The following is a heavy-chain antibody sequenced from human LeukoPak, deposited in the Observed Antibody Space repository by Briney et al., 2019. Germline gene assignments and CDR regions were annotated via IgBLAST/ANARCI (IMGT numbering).Heavy chain of an antibody. CDR3: ASGLYYYGSGSYEGYYYYYYMDV. CDR1: GGTFSSYA. Sequence: GASVKVSCKASGGTFSSYAISWVRQAPGQGLEWMGGIIPIFGTANYAQKFQGRVTIIADESTSTAYMELSSLRSEDTAVYYCASGLYYYGSGSYEGYYYYYYMDVWGKGTTVTISS. V-gene: IGHV1-69*13. CDR2: IIPIFGTA. D-gene: IGHD3-10*01. J-gene: IGHJ6*03.